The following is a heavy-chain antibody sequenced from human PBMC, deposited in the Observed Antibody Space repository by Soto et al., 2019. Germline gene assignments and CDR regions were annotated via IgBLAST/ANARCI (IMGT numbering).Heavy chain of an antibody. Sequence: EVQLLESGGGLVQPGGSLRLSCAASGFTFSSYAMSWVRQAPGKGLEWVSAISGRSDYIYYADSVKGRFTISRDNAKNSLYLQMDSLRTEDTAVYYCARDRSSSDWFPHIDYWGLGTLVTVSS. V-gene: IGHV3-23*01. CDR3: ARDRSSSDWFPHIDY. CDR1: GFTFSSYA. CDR2: ISGRSDYI. D-gene: IGHD6-19*01. J-gene: IGHJ4*02.